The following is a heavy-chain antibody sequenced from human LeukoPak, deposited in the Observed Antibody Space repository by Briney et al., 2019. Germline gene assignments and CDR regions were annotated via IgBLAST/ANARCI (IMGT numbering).Heavy chain of an antibody. CDR1: GFTFSSYG. CDR2: IWYDGSNK. J-gene: IGHJ4*02. CDR3: AKANIVVVPAASDY. V-gene: IGHV3-33*06. Sequence: GRSLRLSCAASGFTFSSYGMHWVRQAPGKGLEWVAVIWYDGSNKYYADSVKGRFTISRDNSKNTLYLQMNSLRAEDTAVYYCAKANIVVVPAASDYWGQGTLVTVSS. D-gene: IGHD2-2*01.